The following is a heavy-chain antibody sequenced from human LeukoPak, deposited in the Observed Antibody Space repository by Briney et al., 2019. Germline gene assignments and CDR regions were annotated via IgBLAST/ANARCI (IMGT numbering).Heavy chain of an antibody. CDR2: INPTSGTT. Sequence: ASVKVSCKASGYTFPSFYIHWVRQAPGQGLEWMGIINPTSGTTSYAQKFQGRVTMTTDTSTSTAYMELSSLRSEDTAVYYCARGVSSGYDAGWGQGTLVTVSS. J-gene: IGHJ4*02. CDR1: GYTFPSFY. D-gene: IGHD3-22*01. CDR3: ARGVSSGYDAG. V-gene: IGHV1-46*01.